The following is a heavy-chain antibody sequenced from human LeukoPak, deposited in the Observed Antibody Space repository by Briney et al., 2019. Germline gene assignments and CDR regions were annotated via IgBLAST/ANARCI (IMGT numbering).Heavy chain of an antibody. CDR1: GYTLTSYG. CDR3: ARDPLLDYYDSSGG. J-gene: IGHJ4*02. D-gene: IGHD3-22*01. CDR2: INPNSGGT. Sequence: GASVKVSCKASGYTLTSYGISWVRQAPGQGLEWMGWINPNSGGTNYAQKFQGRVTMTRDTSISTAYMELSRLRSDDTAVYYCARDPLLDYYDSSGGWGQGTLVTVSS. V-gene: IGHV1-2*02.